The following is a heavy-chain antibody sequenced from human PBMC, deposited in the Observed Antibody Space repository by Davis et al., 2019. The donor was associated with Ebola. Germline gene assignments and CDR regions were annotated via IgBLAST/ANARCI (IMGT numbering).Heavy chain of an antibody. CDR3: ARINSYGDFDY. CDR2: IWYDGSNK. Sequence: GGSLRLSCAASGFTFSSYGMHWVRQAPGKGLEWVAVIWYDGSNKYYADSVKGRFTISRDNSKNTLYLHMNSLKAEDTAVYYCARINSYGDFDYWGQGTLVTVSS. D-gene: IGHD5-18*01. J-gene: IGHJ4*02. CDR1: GFTFSSYG. V-gene: IGHV3-33*01.